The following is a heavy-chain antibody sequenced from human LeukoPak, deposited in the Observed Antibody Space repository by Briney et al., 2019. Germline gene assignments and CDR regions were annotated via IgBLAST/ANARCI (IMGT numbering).Heavy chain of an antibody. D-gene: IGHD1-26*01. CDR1: GYTFTSYD. V-gene: IGHV1-8*01. CDR2: MNPNSGNT. Sequence: ASVKVSCKASGYTFTSYDINWVRRATGQGLEWMGWMNPNSGNTGYAQKFQGRVTMTRNTSISTAYMELSSLRSEDTAVYYCARGSGSFDWFDSWGQGTLVTVSS. CDR3: ARGSGSFDWFDS. J-gene: IGHJ5*01.